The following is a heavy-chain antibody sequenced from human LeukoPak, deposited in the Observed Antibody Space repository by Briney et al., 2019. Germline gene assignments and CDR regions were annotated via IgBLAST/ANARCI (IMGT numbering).Heavy chain of an antibody. J-gene: IGHJ5*02. V-gene: IGHV1-18*01. CDR1: GYTFTSYD. CDR2: MNPYNGNT. D-gene: IGHD2/OR15-2a*01. CDR3: ARDSSLSPFHP. Sequence: GASVKVSCKASGYTFTSYDISWVRQAPGQGLEWMGWMNPYNGNTNYAQSFQDRVTVTTDTSTSTAYMELRSLRSDDTAVYYCARDSSLSPFHPWRQGTLVTVSS.